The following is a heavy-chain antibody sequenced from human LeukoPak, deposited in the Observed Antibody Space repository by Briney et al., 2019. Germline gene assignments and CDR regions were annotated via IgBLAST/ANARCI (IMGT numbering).Heavy chain of an antibody. CDR1: GFTFSVYW. CDR2: IKQDGSEK. CDR3: ARDAGHGMDV. J-gene: IGHJ6*02. V-gene: IGHV3-7*03. Sequence: GGSLRLSCAASGFTFSVYWMTWVRQAPGKGLEWVGNIKQDGSEKYYVDSVKGRFTFSRDNAQNSLYLQMNSLRADDTAVYYCARDAGHGMDVWGQGTTVTVSS.